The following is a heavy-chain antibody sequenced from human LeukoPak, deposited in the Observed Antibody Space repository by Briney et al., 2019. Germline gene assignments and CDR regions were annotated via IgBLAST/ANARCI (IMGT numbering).Heavy chain of an antibody. D-gene: IGHD3-22*01. V-gene: IGHV3-43*02. CDR2: FSGDGGST. Sequence: PGGALRLSCSGSGFTLDDYGMHWVRQPPGEGLEWVSLFSGDGGSTYYADSVKGRFTISRDNRKNSLYLEMNSLTTEDSAIYYCAKDFSGYIDYWGQGTLVTVSS. CDR3: AKDFSGYIDY. J-gene: IGHJ4*02. CDR1: GFTLDDYG.